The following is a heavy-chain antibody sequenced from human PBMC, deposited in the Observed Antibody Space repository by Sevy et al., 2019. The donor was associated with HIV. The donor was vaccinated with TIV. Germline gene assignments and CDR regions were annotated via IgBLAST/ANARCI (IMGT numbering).Heavy chain of an antibody. CDR3: AKKFLTGTYPGGHAFDI. Sequence: GGSLRLSCTASGFTFSSYAMSWVRQAPGKGLEWVSAISGSGGSTYYADSVKGRFTISRDNSKNTLYLQMNSLRAEDTAVYYCAKKFLTGTYPGGHAFDIWGQGTMVTVSS. D-gene: IGHD1-20*01. V-gene: IGHV3-23*01. J-gene: IGHJ3*02. CDR2: ISGSGGST. CDR1: GFTFSSYA.